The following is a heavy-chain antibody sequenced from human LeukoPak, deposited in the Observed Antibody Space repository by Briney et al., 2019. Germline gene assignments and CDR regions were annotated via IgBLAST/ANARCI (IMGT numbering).Heavy chain of an antibody. CDR1: GFTVSSNY. Sequence: GGFLRLSCAASGFTVSSNYMSWVRQAPGKGLEWVSVIYSGGSTYYADSVKGRFSISRDNSKNTLYLQMNSLRAEDTAMYYCARYGSGSRATLGHWGQGTLVTVSS. CDR2: IYSGGST. V-gene: IGHV3-53*01. D-gene: IGHD3-10*01. J-gene: IGHJ4*02. CDR3: ARYGSGSRATLGH.